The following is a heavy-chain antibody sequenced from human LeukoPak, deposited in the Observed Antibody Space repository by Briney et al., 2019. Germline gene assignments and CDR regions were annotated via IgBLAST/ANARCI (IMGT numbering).Heavy chain of an antibody. J-gene: IGHJ6*02. CDR3: ARHGNYKDYYYYGMDV. CDR2: IYPGDSDT. Sequence: GESLKISFQGSGYRFTSYWIGWVRQMPGKGLGWMGIIYPGDSDTRYSPSFQGQVTISADKSISTAYLQWSSLKASDTAMYYCARHGNYKDYYYYGMDVWGQGTTVTVSS. D-gene: IGHD5-24*01. V-gene: IGHV5-51*01. CDR1: GYRFTSYW.